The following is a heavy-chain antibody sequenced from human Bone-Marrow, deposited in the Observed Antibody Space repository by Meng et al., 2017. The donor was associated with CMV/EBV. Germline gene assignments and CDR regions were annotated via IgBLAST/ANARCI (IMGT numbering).Heavy chain of an antibody. J-gene: IGHJ4*02. V-gene: IGHV3-74*01. CDR3: ARDGGYYGSRGNYYDV. D-gene: IGHD3-22*01. CDR1: GFTFRSYW. Sequence: GESLKISCAGSGFTFRSYWMHWVRQAPGKGLLWVSRINSDGSSISYADSLRGRLTISRDNAKNTLNLQMNSLRPENTAVYYCARDGGYYGSRGNYYDVWGQGTLVTVSS. CDR2: INSDGSSI.